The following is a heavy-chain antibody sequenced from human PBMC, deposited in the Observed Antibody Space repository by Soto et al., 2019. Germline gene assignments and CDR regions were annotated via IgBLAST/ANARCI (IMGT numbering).Heavy chain of an antibody. V-gene: IGHV1-18*01. CDR1: GYTFNNYG. Sequence: QVQLVQSGAEVKKPGASVKVSCKTSGYTFNNYGISWVRQAPGQGLEWMGWIGDYNGNTNYPQKFQGRVTMTTDTSTKTVYMVLTSLRSDDTAVYYCARDGYYDSGSYGMDVWGRGTTVTVSS. CDR3: ARDGYYDSGSYGMDV. J-gene: IGHJ6*02. CDR2: IGDYNGNT. D-gene: IGHD3-10*01.